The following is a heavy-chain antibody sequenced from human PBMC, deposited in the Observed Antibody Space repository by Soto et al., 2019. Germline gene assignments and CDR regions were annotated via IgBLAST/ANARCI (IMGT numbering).Heavy chain of an antibody. Sequence: GGSLRLSCAASGFTLADYWMTWVRQAPGMGPEWVANIQEDGSVKYYVDSVAGRLTLSGDNAKNSLFLQINSLRAEDTAVDYCARDLTVTRGCASTTCFYDALDLWGQGTMVTVSS. J-gene: IGHJ3*01. V-gene: IGHV3-7*01. CDR2: IQEDGSVK. D-gene: IGHD2-2*01. CDR3: ARDLTVTRGCASTTCFYDALDL. CDR1: GFTLADYW.